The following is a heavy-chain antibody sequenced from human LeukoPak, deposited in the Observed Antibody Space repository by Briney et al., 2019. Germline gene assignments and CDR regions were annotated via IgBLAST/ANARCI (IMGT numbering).Heavy chain of an antibody. Sequence: GGSLRLSCAASGFTFSSYAMSWVRQAPGKGLEWVSAISGDATGTYYEDSVKGRFTVSRDKSKNTLYLQMNSLRAEDTAVYYCARGGYYSDSRDYYPFDYWGQGTLVTVPS. CDR2: ISGDATGT. D-gene: IGHD3-22*01. CDR3: ARGGYYSDSRDYYPFDY. V-gene: IGHV3-23*01. CDR1: GFTFSSYA. J-gene: IGHJ4*02.